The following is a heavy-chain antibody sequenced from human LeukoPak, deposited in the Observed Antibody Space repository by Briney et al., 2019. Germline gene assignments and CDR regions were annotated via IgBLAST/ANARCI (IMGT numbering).Heavy chain of an antibody. J-gene: IGHJ4*02. D-gene: IGHD3-9*01. CDR1: GFTFSSYV. V-gene: IGHV3-30*02. CDR2: IRYDGSNK. CDR3: AKDRVRYFDWLYY. Sequence: GGSLRLSCAASGFTFSSYVMHWVRQAPGKGLEWVAFIRYDGSNKYYADSVKGRFTISRDNSKNTLYLQMNSLRAEDTAVYYCAKDRVRYFDWLYYWGQGTLVTVSS.